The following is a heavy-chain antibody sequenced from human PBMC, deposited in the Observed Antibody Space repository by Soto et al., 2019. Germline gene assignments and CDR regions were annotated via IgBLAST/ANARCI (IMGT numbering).Heavy chain of an antibody. J-gene: IGHJ4*02. CDR2: ISAYNGKT. CDR3: AREWGPVLLAFDY. CDR1: GHTLTSYG. Sequence: GASVKVSCKASGHTLTSYGITWVRQAPGQGLEWMGWISAYNGKTNYAQKLQGRVTMTTDTSTSTAYMELRSLRSDDTAVYYCAREWGPVLLAFDYWGQGTLVTVSS. D-gene: IGHD3-10*01. V-gene: IGHV1-18*04.